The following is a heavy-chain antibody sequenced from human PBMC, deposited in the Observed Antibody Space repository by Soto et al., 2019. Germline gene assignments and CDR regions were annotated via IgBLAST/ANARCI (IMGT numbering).Heavy chain of an antibody. J-gene: IGHJ4*02. V-gene: IGHV1-18*01. CDR2: ISAHNGNT. D-gene: IGHD1-1*01. CDR1: GYDFTTYG. CDR3: ARGRYGDY. Sequence: VHLVQSGAEVKKPGASVKVSCKGSGYDFTTYGITWVRQAPGQGLEWMAWISAHNGNTDYAQKLQGRVTVTRDTSTSTAYMELRGLRSDDTAVYYCARGRYGDYWGQGALVTVSS.